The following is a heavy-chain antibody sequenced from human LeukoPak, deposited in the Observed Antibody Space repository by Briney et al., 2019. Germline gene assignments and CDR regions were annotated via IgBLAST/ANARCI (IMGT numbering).Heavy chain of an antibody. D-gene: IGHD2-2*01. J-gene: IGHJ3*02. CDR3: ARGVGYCSSTSCYAPPTQI. V-gene: IGHV3-7*04. Sequence: PGGSLRLSCATSGFTFSSYWMTWVRQAPGKGLEWVANIKQDGNEKYYVDSVKGRFTISRDNAKNSLYLQMNSLRAEDTAVYYCARGVGYCSSTSCYAPPTQIWGQGTMVTVSS. CDR1: GFTFSSYW. CDR2: IKQDGNEK.